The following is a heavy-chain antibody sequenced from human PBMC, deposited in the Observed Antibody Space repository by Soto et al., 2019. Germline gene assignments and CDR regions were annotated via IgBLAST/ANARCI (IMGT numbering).Heavy chain of an antibody. CDR2: IYYSGST. D-gene: IGHD2-21*02. Sequence: PSETLSLTCTVSGGSISSYYWSWLRQPPEKGQEWIGYIYYSGSTNYNPSLKSRVTISVDTSKNQFSLKQSSVTAADTPVYYCAREGSVVTSQPYNWFDPWGEGTLVNVSS. CDR3: AREGSVVTSQPYNWFDP. CDR1: GGSISSYY. V-gene: IGHV4-59*01. J-gene: IGHJ5*02.